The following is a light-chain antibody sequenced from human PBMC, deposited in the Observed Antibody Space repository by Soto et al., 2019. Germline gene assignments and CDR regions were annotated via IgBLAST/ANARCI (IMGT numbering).Light chain of an antibody. Sequence: IVMTHSPATLSVSPWERATLSCRASQTVLTNLAWYQQKPGQAPRLLIYGASTRATAIPARFSGSGSATEFTLTISSLQSEDFAVYYCQQYNNWPLNFGGGTKVDIK. CDR3: QQYNNWPLN. CDR1: QTVLTN. CDR2: GAS. V-gene: IGKV3-15*01. J-gene: IGKJ4*01.